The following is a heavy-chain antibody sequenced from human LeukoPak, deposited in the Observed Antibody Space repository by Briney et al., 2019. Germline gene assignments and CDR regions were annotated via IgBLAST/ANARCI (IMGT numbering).Heavy chain of an antibody. CDR3: ASKGTATRWLQLDYFDY. J-gene: IGHJ4*02. CDR1: GGTFSSYA. D-gene: IGHD5-24*01. V-gene: IGHV1-69*13. Sequence: SVKVSCRASGGTFSSYAISWVRQAPGQGLEWMGGIIPIFGTANYAQKFQGRVTITADESTSTAYMELSSLRSEDTAVYYCASKGTATRWLQLDYFDYWGQGTLVTVSS. CDR2: IIPIFGTA.